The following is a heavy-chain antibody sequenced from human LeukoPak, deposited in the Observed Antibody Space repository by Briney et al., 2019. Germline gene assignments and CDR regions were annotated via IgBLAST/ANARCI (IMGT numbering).Heavy chain of an antibody. Sequence: ASVKVSCKASGYTFTGYYMHWVRQAPGQGLEWMGWINPNSGGTNYAQKFQGRVTMTRDTSISTAYMELSRLRSDDTVVYYCARDLVGYCSSTSCSPRPQNWFDPWGQGTLVTVSS. CDR2: INPNSGGT. J-gene: IGHJ5*02. CDR1: GYTFTGYY. V-gene: IGHV1-2*02. CDR3: ARDLVGYCSSTSCSPRPQNWFDP. D-gene: IGHD2-2*01.